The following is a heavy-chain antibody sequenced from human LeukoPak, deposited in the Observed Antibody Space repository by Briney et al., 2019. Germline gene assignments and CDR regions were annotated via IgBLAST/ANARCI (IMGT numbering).Heavy chain of an antibody. J-gene: IGHJ5*02. CDR3: ATDSNSGWYSGLFDP. CDR1: GYTLTELS. D-gene: IGHD6-19*01. V-gene: IGHV1-24*01. Sequence: ASVKVSCKVSGYTLTELSMNWVRQAPGKGLEWMGGFDPENGETIYAQKFQGRVTMTEDTSTDTAYMELSSLRPEDTAVYYCATDSNSGWYSGLFDPGGQGTLVTVS. CDR2: FDPENGET.